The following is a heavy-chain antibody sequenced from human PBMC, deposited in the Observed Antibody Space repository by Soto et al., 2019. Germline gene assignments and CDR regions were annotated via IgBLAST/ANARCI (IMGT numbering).Heavy chain of an antibody. J-gene: IGHJ6*03. D-gene: IGHD6-6*01. Sequence: GGSLRLSCAASGFTFSSYSMNWVRQAPGKGLEWVSSISSSSSYIYYEDSVKGRFTISRDNAKNSLYLQMNSLRAEDTAVYYCAREISSSSRYYYYYYMDVWGKGTTVTVSS. V-gene: IGHV3-21*01. CDR2: ISSSSSYI. CDR3: AREISSSSRYYYYYYMDV. CDR1: GFTFSSYS.